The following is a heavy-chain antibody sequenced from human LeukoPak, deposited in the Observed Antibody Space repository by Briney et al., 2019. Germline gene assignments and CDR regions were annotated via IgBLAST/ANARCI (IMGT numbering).Heavy chain of an antibody. V-gene: IGHV1-46*01. CDR2: INPSGGGS. CDR1: GYTFTDYF. D-gene: IGHD6-13*01. J-gene: IGHJ4*02. CDR3: ARGSATASYDFDY. Sequence: ASVKVSCKASGYTFTDYFIHWVRQAPGQGLEWMGIINPSGGGSSYAQKFQGRVTMTRDTSTSTVYMELGSLRSEDTAVFYCARGSATASYDFDYWGQGTLVTVSS.